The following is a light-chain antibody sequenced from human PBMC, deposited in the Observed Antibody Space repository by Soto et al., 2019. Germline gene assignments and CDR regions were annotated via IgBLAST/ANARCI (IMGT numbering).Light chain of an antibody. J-gene: IGLJ2*01. Sequence: QSVLTQPPSVSGAPGQRVTISCIGSSSNIGAGYDVHWYQQLPGTAPKLLIYGNSNRPSGVPDRFSGSKSGTSASLAITGLQAEDEADYYCQSYDSSLSGRVVFGGGTKVTVL. CDR2: GNS. CDR3: QSYDSSLSGRVV. V-gene: IGLV1-40*01. CDR1: SSNIGAGYD.